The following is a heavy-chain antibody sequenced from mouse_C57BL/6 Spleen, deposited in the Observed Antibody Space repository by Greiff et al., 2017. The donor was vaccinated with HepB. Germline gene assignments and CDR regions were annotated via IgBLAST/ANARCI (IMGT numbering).Heavy chain of an antibody. J-gene: IGHJ3*01. CDR3: TTPAYYSNYDWFAY. V-gene: IGHV14-1*01. D-gene: IGHD2-5*01. CDR2: IDPEDGDT. CDR1: GFNIKDYY. Sequence: VQLQQSGAELVRPGASVKLSCTASGFNIKDYYMHWVKQRPEQGLEWIGRIDPEDGDTEYAPKFQGKATMTADTSSNTAYLQLSSLTSEDTAVYYCTTPAYYSNYDWFAYWGQGTLVTVSA.